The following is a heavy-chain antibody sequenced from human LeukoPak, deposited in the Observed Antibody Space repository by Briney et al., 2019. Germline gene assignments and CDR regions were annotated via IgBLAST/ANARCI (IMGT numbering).Heavy chain of an antibody. CDR3: ARQPGGTAAFDI. CDR1: GGSINSYY. D-gene: IGHD6-13*01. J-gene: IGHJ3*02. CDR2: ISYTGGET. Sequence: PSETLSLTSTVSGGSINSYYWSWIRQPPGKGLEWIGYISYTGGETNYNPSLKSRLTISVDTSKNQFSLMLTSVTAADTAVYYCARQPGGTAAFDIWAQGTLVTVSS. V-gene: IGHV4-59*08.